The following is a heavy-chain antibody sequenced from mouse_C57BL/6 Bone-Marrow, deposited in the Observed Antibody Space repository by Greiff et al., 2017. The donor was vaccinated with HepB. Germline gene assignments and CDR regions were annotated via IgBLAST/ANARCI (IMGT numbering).Heavy chain of an antibody. D-gene: IGHD1-1*01. CDR3: ARSSGSRLWYFDV. Sequence: QVQLQQSGPELVKPGASVKISCKASGYAFSSSWMNWVKQRPGKGLEWIGRIYPGDGDTNYNGKFKGKATLTADKSSSTAYMQLSSLTSEDSAVYFCARSSGSRLWYFDVWGTGTTVTVSS. CDR1: GYAFSSSW. CDR2: IYPGDGDT. V-gene: IGHV1-82*01. J-gene: IGHJ1*03.